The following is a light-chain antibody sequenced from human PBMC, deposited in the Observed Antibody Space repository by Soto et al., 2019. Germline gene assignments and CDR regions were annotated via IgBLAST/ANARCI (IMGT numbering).Light chain of an antibody. V-gene: IGLV2-14*01. CDR2: DVS. J-gene: IGLJ7*01. CDR1: SSGVGSYNY. CDR3: SSYTSSTTLV. Sequence: QSALTQPASVSGSPGQSITISCTGTSSGVGSYNYISWYQQHPGKAPKLMIYDVSIRPSGVSRRFSGSKSGNTASLTISGLQAEDEADYYCSSYTSSTTLVFGGGTQLTVL.